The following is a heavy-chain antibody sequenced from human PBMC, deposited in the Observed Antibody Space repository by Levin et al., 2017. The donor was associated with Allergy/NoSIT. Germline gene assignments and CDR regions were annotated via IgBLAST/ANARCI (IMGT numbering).Heavy chain of an antibody. CDR3: ARARGSGSYRGGFDY. CDR1: GGSVSSSSYY. CDR2: IYYSGST. J-gene: IGHJ4*02. D-gene: IGHD3-10*01. V-gene: IGHV4-61*01. Sequence: SETLSLTCTVSGGSVSSSSYYWSWIRQPPGKGLEWIGYIYYSGSTNYNPSLKSRVTISVDTSKNQFSLKLSSVTAADTAVYYCARARGSGSYRGGFDYWGQGTPVTVSS.